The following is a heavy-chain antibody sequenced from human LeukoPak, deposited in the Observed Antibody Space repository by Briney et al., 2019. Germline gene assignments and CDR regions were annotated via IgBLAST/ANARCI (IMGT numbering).Heavy chain of an antibody. V-gene: IGHV4-34*01. D-gene: IGHD3-22*01. CDR2: INHSGST. Sequence: PSETLSLTCAVYGGSFSGYYWSWIRQPPGKGLEWIGEINHSGSTNYNPSLKSRVTISVDTSKNQFSLKLSSVTAADTAVYYCARGGYYYGSSGYYRFDYWGQGTLVTVSS. CDR1: GGSFSGYY. CDR3: ARGGYYYGSSGYYRFDY. J-gene: IGHJ4*02.